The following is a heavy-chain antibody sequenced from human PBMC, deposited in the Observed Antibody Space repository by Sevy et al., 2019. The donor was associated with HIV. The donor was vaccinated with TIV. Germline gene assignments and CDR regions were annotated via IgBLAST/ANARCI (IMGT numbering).Heavy chain of an antibody. V-gene: IGHV1-8*03. CDR1: GYTFSVYD. CDR2: LNPSSRNT. J-gene: IGHJ3*01. D-gene: IGHD6-13*01. Sequence: ASVKVSCKASGYTFSVYDINWVRQVTGQGLEWMGWLNPSSRNTGYAENFQGRVTFTMDSSTSTGYMEMSSLRSEDTAVYYCARAAAGAYDAFDLWGQGTLVTVSS. CDR3: ARAAAGAYDAFDL.